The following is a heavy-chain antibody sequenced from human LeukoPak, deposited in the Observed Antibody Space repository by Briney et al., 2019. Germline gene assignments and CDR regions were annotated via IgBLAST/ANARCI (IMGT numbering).Heavy chain of an antibody. J-gene: IGHJ4*02. CDR3: ARMWLQLWPFHY. CDR1: GFIFSNYW. CDR2: INQDGSEK. D-gene: IGHD5-18*01. Sequence: GGSLRLSCAASGFIFSNYWMSWVRQAPGKGLEWVANINQDGSEKYYVDSLKGRFTISRDNAKNSLYLQMNSLRAEDTAVYYCARMWLQLWPFHYFSQGTLFTVSS. V-gene: IGHV3-7*03.